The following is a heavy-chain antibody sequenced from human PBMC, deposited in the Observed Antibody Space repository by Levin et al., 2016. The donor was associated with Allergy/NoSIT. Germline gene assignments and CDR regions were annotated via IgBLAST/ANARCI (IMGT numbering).Heavy chain of an antibody. Sequence: GESLKISCEAAGFTFNSYSMNWVRQAPGKGPEWVSSINMNGKYSFYADSVKGRFTISTDTAKNTLYLQMNSLRIEDTAVYYCATGILSLNWGQGTLVTVSS. CDR1: GFTFNSYS. CDR2: INMNGKYS. J-gene: IGHJ4*02. V-gene: IGHV3-21*01. CDR3: ATGILSLN. D-gene: IGHD1-14*01.